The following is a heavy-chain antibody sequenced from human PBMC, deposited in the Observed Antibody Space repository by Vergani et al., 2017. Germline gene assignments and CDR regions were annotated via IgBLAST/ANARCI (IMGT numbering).Heavy chain of an antibody. CDR3: ARGGGFWVLAGARASVY. Sequence: QVQLVQSGSELKKPGASVKVSCKASGYTFTSYALNWVRQAPGRGLEWMGWINTNTGNPTYAQGFTGRFVFSLDTSVSTAYLQISSLKAEDTAVYYCARGGGFWVLAGARASVYWGQGTLVTVSS. V-gene: IGHV7-4-1*02. CDR1: GYTFTSYA. CDR2: INTNTGNP. D-gene: IGHD6-19*01. J-gene: IGHJ4*02.